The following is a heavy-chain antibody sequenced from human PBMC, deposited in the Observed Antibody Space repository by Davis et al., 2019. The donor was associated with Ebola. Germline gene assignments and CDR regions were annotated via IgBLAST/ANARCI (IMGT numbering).Heavy chain of an antibody. J-gene: IGHJ5*02. Sequence: GGSLRLSCAASGLTITTNYMNWVRQAPGKGLDWVSIIYSGSSKYYADNVRGRFTISRDSAKNSLYLQMNTLRAEDTAVYYCVRSGESSAWYYSWGQGTLVTVSS. CDR2: IYSGSSK. V-gene: IGHV3-69-1*01. CDR3: VRSGESSAWYYS. D-gene: IGHD6-19*01. CDR1: GLTITTNY.